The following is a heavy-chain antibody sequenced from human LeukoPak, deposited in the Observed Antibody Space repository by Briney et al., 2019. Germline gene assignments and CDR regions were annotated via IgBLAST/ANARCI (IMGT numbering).Heavy chain of an antibody. CDR1: GFTFSSYG. V-gene: IGHV3-30*02. D-gene: IGHD3-22*01. CDR3: AKSTMIVVAPDAFDI. CDR2: IRYDGSNK. Sequence: GGSLRLSCAASGFTFSSYGMHWVRQAPGKGLEWVAFIRYDGSNKYYADSVKGRFTISRDNSKNTLYLQMNSLRAEDTAVYYCAKSTMIVVAPDAFDIWGQGTMVTVSS. J-gene: IGHJ3*02.